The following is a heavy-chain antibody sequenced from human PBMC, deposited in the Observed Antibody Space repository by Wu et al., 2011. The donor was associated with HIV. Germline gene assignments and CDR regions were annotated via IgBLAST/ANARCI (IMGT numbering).Heavy chain of an antibody. V-gene: IGHV1-18*01. D-gene: IGHD2-21*01. Sequence: QVQLVQSGAEVKKPGASVKVSCKASGYTFTTYGVSWVRQAPGQGLEWMGWISAYSGNTNYAQKLQGRVTMTTDTSTNTAYMELSSLRSEDTAMYYCARDFGGDGDSWGQGTLVTVSS. CDR3: ARDFGGDGDS. CDR2: ISAYSGNT. J-gene: IGHJ4*02. CDR1: GYTFTTYG.